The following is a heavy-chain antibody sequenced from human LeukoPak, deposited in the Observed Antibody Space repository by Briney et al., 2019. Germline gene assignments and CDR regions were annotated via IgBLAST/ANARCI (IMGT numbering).Heavy chain of an antibody. CDR3: TRGSSGRRGK. CDR2: MNPNSGTT. J-gene: IGHJ4*02. V-gene: IGHV1-8*01. CDR1: GYTFTSCD. D-gene: IGHD6-19*01. Sequence: ASVKVCCKAAGYTFTSCDINWGRQAPGQGLEWMGWMNPNSGTTGYGQSFQGRITMTRDISIGTAYMELSKLTSEETAIDSMTRGSSGRRGKWGQGTLVTVSA.